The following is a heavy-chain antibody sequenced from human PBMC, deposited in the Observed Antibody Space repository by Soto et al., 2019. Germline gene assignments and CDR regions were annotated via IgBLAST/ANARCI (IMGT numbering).Heavy chain of an antibody. CDR1: GFTFSSYG. Sequence: GGSLRLSCAASGFTFSSYGMHWVRQAPGKGLEWVSVISYDGSNKYYADSVKGRFTISRDNPKKTLYLQMNSLRAEDTAVYYCAKDGTSGSYYYHYGMHXWGQVTTVTVS. D-gene: IGHD1-26*01. CDR2: ISYDGSNK. J-gene: IGHJ6*02. CDR3: AKDGTSGSYYYHYGMHX. V-gene: IGHV3-30*18.